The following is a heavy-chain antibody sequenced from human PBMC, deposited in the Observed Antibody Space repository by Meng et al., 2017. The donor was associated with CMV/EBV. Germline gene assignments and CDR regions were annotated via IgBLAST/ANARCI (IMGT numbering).Heavy chain of an antibody. V-gene: IGHV3-21*01. Sequence: GGSLRLSCAASGFTFSSYSMNWVRQAPGKGLEWVSSISSSSSYIYYADSVKGRFTISRDNAKNSLYLQMNSLRAEDTAVYYCARGAFTVGATRYYGMDVWGQGTTVTVSS. CDR2: ISSSSSYI. CDR1: GFTFSSYS. D-gene: IGHD1-26*01. J-gene: IGHJ6*02. CDR3: ARGAFTVGATRYYGMDV.